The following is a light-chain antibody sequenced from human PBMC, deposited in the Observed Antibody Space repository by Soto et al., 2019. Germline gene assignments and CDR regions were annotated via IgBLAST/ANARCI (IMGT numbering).Light chain of an antibody. Sequence: EIVMTQSPATLSVSPGERATLSCRASQSIGSDLAWYQQKPGQAPRLLIYGASTRATGIPARFSGSGSGTEFTLTISSLQSEDLAVYFCQHYRPWVWTFGQGTKVDIK. V-gene: IGKV3-15*01. CDR2: GAS. CDR1: QSIGSD. CDR3: QHYRPWVWT. J-gene: IGKJ1*01.